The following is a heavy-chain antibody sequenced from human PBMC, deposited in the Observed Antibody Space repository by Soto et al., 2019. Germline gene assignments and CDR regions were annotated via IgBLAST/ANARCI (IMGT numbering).Heavy chain of an antibody. CDR2: IHPNGRT. J-gene: IGHJ4*02. CDR1: GGSISSDNW. CDR3: ATRYCIHTTCYVY. V-gene: IGHV4-4*02. Sequence: QVQLQESGPGLVEPSGTLSLTCAVSGGSISSDNWWTWVRQPPGEGLEWIGGIHPNGRTNYKPSLKSRITISVDKSENQFSLWLTSVTAADTALYYCATRYCIHTTCYVYWGQGTLVTVSS. D-gene: IGHD2-2*01.